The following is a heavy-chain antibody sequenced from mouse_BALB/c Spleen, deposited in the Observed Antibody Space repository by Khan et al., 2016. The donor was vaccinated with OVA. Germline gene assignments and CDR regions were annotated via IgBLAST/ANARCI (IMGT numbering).Heavy chain of an antibody. J-gene: IGHJ4*01. Sequence: EVQLQESGPELVKPGASVKVSCKASGYSFTDYNMYWVKQSLGKSLEWIGYIDPYTGGTTYNQKFKGKATLTVDKSSSTAFMHLNSLTSEDCAVYFCARMIITTDYYAMDYWGQGTSVTVSS. CDR3: ARMIITTDYYAMDY. V-gene: IGHV1S135*01. D-gene: IGHD1-1*01. CDR2: IDPYTGGT. CDR1: GYSFTDYN.